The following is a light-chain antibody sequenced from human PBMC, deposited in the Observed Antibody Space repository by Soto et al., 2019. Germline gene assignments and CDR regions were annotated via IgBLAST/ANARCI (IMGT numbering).Light chain of an antibody. CDR1: QDISNY. J-gene: IGKJ1*01. CDR2: DAS. CDR3: QQYNTYSSWS. V-gene: IGKV1-5*01. Sequence: DIQMTQSPSSLSASVGDRVTITCQASQDISNYLNWYQQKPGKAPNLLIYDASTLESGVPSRFSGSGSGTEFTLTISSLQADDFATYYCQQYNTYSSWSFGQGTKVEI.